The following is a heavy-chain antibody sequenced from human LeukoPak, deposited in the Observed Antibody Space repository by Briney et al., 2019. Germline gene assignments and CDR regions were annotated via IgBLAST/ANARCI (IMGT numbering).Heavy chain of an antibody. Sequence: GRSLRLSCAASGFTFSSYGMHWVRQAPGKGLEWVAVISYDGSNKYYADSVKGRFTISRDNSKNTLYLQMNSLRAEDTAVYCCAKGIVVTAKYYFDYWGQGTLVTVSS. CDR3: AKGIVVTAKYYFDY. CDR2: ISYDGSNK. D-gene: IGHD2-21*02. J-gene: IGHJ4*02. V-gene: IGHV3-30*18. CDR1: GFTFSSYG.